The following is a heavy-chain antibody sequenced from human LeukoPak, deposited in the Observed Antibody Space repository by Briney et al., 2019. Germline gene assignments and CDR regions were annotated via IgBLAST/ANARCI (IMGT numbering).Heavy chain of an antibody. Sequence: ASVKVSCKASGYTFTDYYLHWVRQAPGQGLEWMGWINPNSGGTKYAQKCQGRVSMTRDTSISTAYMELSRLTSDDTAIYFCANRINYDYGDYVGYWGQGTLVTVSS. V-gene: IGHV1-2*02. J-gene: IGHJ4*02. CDR3: ANRINYDYGDYVGY. CDR2: INPNSGGT. CDR1: GYTFTDYY. D-gene: IGHD4-17*01.